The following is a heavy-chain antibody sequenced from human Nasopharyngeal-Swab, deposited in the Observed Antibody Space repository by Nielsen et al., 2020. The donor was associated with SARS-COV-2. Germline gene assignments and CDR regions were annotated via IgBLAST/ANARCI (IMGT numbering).Heavy chain of an antibody. CDR3: ARRRCTSINCYFNFDY. CDR1: GGSVSSSIYY. J-gene: IGHJ4*02. Sequence: SETLSLTCTVSGGSVSSSIYYWAWIRQPPGKGLQWIASVYYRGRTYYNPSLKSRVTTSVQTSRNQFSLKLSSVTAADTAVYYCARRRCTSINCYFNFDYWGQGALVTVSS. CDR2: VYYRGRT. V-gene: IGHV4-39*01. D-gene: IGHD2-2*01.